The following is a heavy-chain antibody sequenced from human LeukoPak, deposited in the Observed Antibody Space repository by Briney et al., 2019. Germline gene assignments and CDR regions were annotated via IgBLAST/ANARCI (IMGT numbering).Heavy chain of an antibody. CDR1: GGSLSSYY. D-gene: IGHD5-18*01. CDR3: ARAVDSYGTFEY. Sequence: PSETLSLTCTVSGGSLSSYYWSWIRQPPGKGLEWIGYIYYSGSTNYNPSLKSRVTISVDTSKNQFSLKLSSVTAADTAVYYCARAVDSYGTFEYWGQGTLVTVSS. CDR2: IYYSGST. J-gene: IGHJ4*02. V-gene: IGHV4-59*01.